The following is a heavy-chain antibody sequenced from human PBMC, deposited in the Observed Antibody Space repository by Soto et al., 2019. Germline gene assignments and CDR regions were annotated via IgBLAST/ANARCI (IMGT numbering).Heavy chain of an antibody. V-gene: IGHV1-18*01. CDR2: ISAYTGKT. CDR1: GYIFTSYG. Sequence: ASGKVSCKASGYIFTSYGISWVRQAPGRGLEWMGWISAYTGKTNYAQNLQGRVTMTTDTSTTTSYTELRSLRSEDTAAYYCARVRPSGEGRLFLAAVAFDIWVQGPVFTLSS. J-gene: IGHJ3*02. D-gene: IGHD3-3*01. CDR3: ARVRPSGEGRLFLAAVAFDI.